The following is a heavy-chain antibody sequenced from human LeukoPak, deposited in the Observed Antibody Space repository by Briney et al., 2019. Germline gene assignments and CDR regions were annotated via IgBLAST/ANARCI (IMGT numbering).Heavy chain of an antibody. CDR2: IIPIFGTA. CDR3: ARDKGERYSSGWYYFDY. V-gene: IGHV1-69*13. Sequence: ASVKVSCKASGGTFSSYAISWVRQAPGQGLEWMGGIIPIFGTANYAQKFQGRVTITADESTSTAYMELSSLRSEDTAVYYCARDKGERYSSGWYYFDYWGQGTPVTVSS. CDR1: GGTFSSYA. J-gene: IGHJ4*02. D-gene: IGHD6-19*01.